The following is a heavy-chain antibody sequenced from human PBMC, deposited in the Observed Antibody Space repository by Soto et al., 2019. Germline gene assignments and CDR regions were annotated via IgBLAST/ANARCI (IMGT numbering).Heavy chain of an antibody. J-gene: IGHJ6*03. CDR2: ISWNSGSI. Sequence: EVQLVESGGGLVQPGRSLRLSCAASGFTFDDYAMNWVRQAPGNGLEWVSGISWNSGSIGYADSVKGRFTISRDNAKNSLYLQMNSVRAEDTALYYCARAFPDPQTGYYYCYMDVWGKGSTVTVSS. D-gene: IGHD3-9*01. V-gene: IGHV3-9*01. CDR3: ARAFPDPQTGYYYCYMDV. CDR1: GFTFDDYA.